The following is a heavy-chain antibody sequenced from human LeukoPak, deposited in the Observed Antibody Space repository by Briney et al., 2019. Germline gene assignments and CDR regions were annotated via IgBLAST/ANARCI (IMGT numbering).Heavy chain of an antibody. D-gene: IGHD6-19*01. J-gene: IGHJ3*02. Sequence: ASVKVSCKASGYTFTGYYMHWVRQAPGQGLEWMGWINPNSGGTNYAQKFQGRVTMTRDTSISTAYMELSRLRSDDTAVYYCARGPWSSSGWYFAFDIWGQGTMVTVSS. V-gene: IGHV1-2*02. CDR2: INPNSGGT. CDR3: ARGPWSSSGWYFAFDI. CDR1: GYTFTGYY.